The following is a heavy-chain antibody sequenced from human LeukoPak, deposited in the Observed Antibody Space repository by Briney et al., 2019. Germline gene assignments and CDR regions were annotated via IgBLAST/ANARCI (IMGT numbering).Heavy chain of an antibody. CDR1: GGSFSGYY. CDR3: ARKRGYSYGSDIDY. Sequence: PSETLSLTCAVYGGSFSGYYWSWIRQHPGKGLEWIGYIYYSGSTYYNPSLKSRVTISVDTSKNQFSLKLSSVTAADTAVYYCARKRGYSYGSDIDYWGQGTLVTVSS. V-gene: IGHV4-31*11. D-gene: IGHD5-18*01. CDR2: IYYSGST. J-gene: IGHJ4*02.